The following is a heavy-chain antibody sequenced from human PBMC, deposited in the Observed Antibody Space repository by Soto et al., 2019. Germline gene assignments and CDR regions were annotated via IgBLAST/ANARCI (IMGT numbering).Heavy chain of an antibody. CDR1: GFTFSGYW. CDR2: INSDGSTA. Sequence: GGSLRLSCAASGFTFSGYWMHWVRQVPGKGLVWVSRINSDGSTANYADSVKGRFAISGDNAKNTLYLQMNSLRAEDTAVYYCVRGGRGLDYWGQGILVTVSS. J-gene: IGHJ4*02. CDR3: VRGGRGLDY. V-gene: IGHV3-74*01. D-gene: IGHD2-21*02.